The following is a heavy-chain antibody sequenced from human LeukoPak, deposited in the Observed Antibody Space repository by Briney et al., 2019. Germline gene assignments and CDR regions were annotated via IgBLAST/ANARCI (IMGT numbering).Heavy chain of an antibody. CDR2: TYTSGST. CDR3: ARDRGSSGWFDY. J-gene: IGHJ4*02. Sequence: ASETLSLTCTVSGGSISSGSYYWSWIRQPAGKGLEWIGRTYTSGSTNYNPSLKSRVTISVDTSKNQFSLKLSSVTAADTAVCYCARDRGSSGWFDYWGQGTLVTVSS. D-gene: IGHD6-19*01. V-gene: IGHV4-61*02. CDR1: GGSISSGSYY.